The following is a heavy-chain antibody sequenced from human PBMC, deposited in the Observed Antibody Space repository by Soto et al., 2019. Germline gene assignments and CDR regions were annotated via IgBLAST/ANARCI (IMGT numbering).Heavy chain of an antibody. Sequence: GGSLRLSCSASGFTFRSFTMNWVRQAPGKGLEWVSTISSNSAYIYYTDALRGRFTISRDNAKNSLHLQMNSLRAEDTAVYYCTRDASRDSSARGWFDPWGPGTLVTVSS. CDR3: TRDASRDSSARGWFDP. V-gene: IGHV3-21*01. D-gene: IGHD6-13*01. J-gene: IGHJ5*02. CDR1: GFTFRSFT. CDR2: ISSNSAYI.